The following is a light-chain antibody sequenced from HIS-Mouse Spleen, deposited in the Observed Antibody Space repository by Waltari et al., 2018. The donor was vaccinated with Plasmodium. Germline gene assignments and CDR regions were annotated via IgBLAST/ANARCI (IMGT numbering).Light chain of an antibody. V-gene: IGLV2-8*01. CDR1: SSDVGGSNS. CDR3: SSYAGSNNLV. Sequence: QSALTQPPSASGSPGPSVTISCTGTSSDVGGSNSVPWYQQHPGKAHKLMIYEVSKRPSRVPDRFSGSKSGNTASLTVSGLQAEDEADYYCSSYAGSNNLVFGGGTKLTVL. J-gene: IGLJ2*01. CDR2: EVS.